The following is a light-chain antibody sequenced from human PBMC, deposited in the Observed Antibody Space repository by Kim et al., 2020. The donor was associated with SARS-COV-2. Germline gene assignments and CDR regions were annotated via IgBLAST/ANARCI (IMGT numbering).Light chain of an antibody. CDR2: TAS. CDR3: LQHNTYPPT. Sequence: DIQMTQSPSSLSASVGDRVTITCRASQGIRDDLSWYRQKPGKAPERLISTASRLQSGVPSRFSGSGSETEFTLTISSLQPEDFATYFCLQHNTYPPTFGQGTKVDIK. J-gene: IGKJ1*01. V-gene: IGKV1-17*01. CDR1: QGIRDD.